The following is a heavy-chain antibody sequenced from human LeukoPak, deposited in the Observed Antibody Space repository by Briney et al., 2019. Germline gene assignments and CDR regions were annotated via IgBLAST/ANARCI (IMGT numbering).Heavy chain of an antibody. CDR3: AKSPWLEGPGFDY. D-gene: IGHD6-19*01. V-gene: IGHV3-23*01. CDR1: GFTFSSYA. CDR2: ISGSGSST. J-gene: IGHJ4*02. Sequence: GGSLRLSCAASGFTFSSYAMSWVRHAPGKGLEWVSGISGSGSSTYYVDSVKGRFSISRDNSKNTMYLQMNTLRAEDTAVYYCAKSPWLEGPGFDYWGQGTLVTVSS.